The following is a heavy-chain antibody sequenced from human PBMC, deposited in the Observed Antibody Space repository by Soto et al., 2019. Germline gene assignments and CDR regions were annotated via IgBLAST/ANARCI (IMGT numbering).Heavy chain of an antibody. V-gene: IGHV2-5*02. CDR1: GFSLTSTAVG. CDR2: IYWDDDN. J-gene: IGHJ4*02. D-gene: IGHD6-19*01. CDR3: AHGSGWLSDY. Sequence: QITLKESGPTLVKPTQTLTLPCSFSGFSLTSTAVGVNWIRQPPGKALEWLALIYWDDDNHFSPSLKSRLSVTKDTSKNQVVLTMTNMDPVDTATYYCAHGSGWLSDYWGQGILVTVSS.